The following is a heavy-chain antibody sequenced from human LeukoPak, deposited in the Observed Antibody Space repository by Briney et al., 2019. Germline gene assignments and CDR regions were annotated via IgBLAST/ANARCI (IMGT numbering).Heavy chain of an antibody. CDR3: AVGRDIRVARPGGYFDY. Sequence: GGSLRLSCAASGFTFSDYHMNWIRQAPGKGLEWISYISPGGQTTYFADSVKGWVTLSRDNAKNSLSLQMNTLTADDTAVYFCAVGRDIRVARPGGYFDYWGQGTLVAVYS. J-gene: IGHJ4*02. CDR1: GFTFSDYH. D-gene: IGHD2-15*01. V-gene: IGHV3-11*01. CDR2: ISPGGQTT.